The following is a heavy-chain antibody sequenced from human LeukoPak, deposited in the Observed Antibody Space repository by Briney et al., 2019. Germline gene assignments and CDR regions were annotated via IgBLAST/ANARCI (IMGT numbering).Heavy chain of an antibody. J-gene: IGHJ4*02. CDR2: IIPIFGTA. CDR1: GGTFSSYA. Sequence: GASVKVSCKASGGTFSSYAISWVRQAPGQGLEWMGGIIPIFGTANYAQKFQGRVTITADESTSTAYMELSSLRSEDTAVYYCARALSAAAGKNYWGQGTLVTVSP. CDR3: ARALSAAAGKNY. D-gene: IGHD6-13*01. V-gene: IGHV1-69*13.